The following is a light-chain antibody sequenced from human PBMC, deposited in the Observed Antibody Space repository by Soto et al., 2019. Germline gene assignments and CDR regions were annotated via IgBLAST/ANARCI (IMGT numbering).Light chain of an antibody. CDR3: SSFTSTTSLYV. V-gene: IGLV2-14*01. J-gene: IGLJ1*01. CDR2: QVT. CDR1: GSDIAGYNY. Sequence: QSVLAQPACVSGSPGQSITIACTGTGSDIAGYNYVSWFQQHPGKAPKLMMYQVTIRPSGVSNRFSGAKSGNTASLTISGLQAEDEAEYYCSSFTSTTSLYVFGTG.